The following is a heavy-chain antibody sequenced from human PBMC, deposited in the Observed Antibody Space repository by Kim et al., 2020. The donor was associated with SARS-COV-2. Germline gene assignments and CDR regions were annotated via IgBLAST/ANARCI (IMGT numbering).Heavy chain of an antibody. J-gene: IGHJ4*01. Sequence: GGSLRLSCAASGFTFDDYAMHWVRQAPGKGLEWVSGISWNSGSIGYADSVKGRFTISRDNAKNSLFLQMNSLRAEDTALYYCAKEGGRYSGYDTLYYWG. D-gene: IGHD5-12*01. CDR3: AKEGGRYSGYDTLYY. CDR1: GFTFDDYA. CDR2: ISWNSGSI. V-gene: IGHV3-9*01.